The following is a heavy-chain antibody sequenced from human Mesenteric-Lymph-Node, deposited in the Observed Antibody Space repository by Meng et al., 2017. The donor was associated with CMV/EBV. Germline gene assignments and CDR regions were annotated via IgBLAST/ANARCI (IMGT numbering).Heavy chain of an antibody. CDR2: ISSDGGTT. CDR1: GLTFNNYA. D-gene: IGHD6-19*01. J-gene: IGHJ4*02. CDR3: AHGAGTGWFYFDY. V-gene: IGHV3-23*01. Sequence: AASGLTFNNYAMSWVRQAPGKGLDWVSTISSDGGTTHYADSVKGRFTISRDNSKNTLYLQMNSLRAEDTAVYYCAHGAGTGWFYFDYWGQGTLVTVSS.